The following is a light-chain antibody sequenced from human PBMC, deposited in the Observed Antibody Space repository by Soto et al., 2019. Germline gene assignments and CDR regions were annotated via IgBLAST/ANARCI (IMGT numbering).Light chain of an antibody. CDR2: SAS. J-gene: IGKJ4*01. CDR3: QQTKSLPAT. V-gene: IGKV1D-12*01. Sequence: DIQMTQSPSSVSSSVGDRVTISCRASSDIHTWLAWYQQKPGRATNLLIHSASSLQIGVPSRFSGSGSGTEFSLTISSLQPEDVAHYFCQQTKSLPATFGGGTKVEV. CDR1: SDIHTW.